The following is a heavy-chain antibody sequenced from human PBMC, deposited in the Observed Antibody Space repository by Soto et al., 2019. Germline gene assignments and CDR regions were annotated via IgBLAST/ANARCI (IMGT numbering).Heavy chain of an antibody. Sequence: PGGSLRLSCAASGFSFSSYSMNWVRQAPGKGLEWVSSISSSSSYIYYADSVKGRFTISRDNAKNSLYLQMNSLRAEDTAVYYCARDFLTGLGMDVWGQGTTVTVSS. J-gene: IGHJ6*02. CDR3: ARDFLTGLGMDV. V-gene: IGHV3-21*01. CDR2: ISSSSSYI. D-gene: IGHD3-9*01. CDR1: GFSFSSYS.